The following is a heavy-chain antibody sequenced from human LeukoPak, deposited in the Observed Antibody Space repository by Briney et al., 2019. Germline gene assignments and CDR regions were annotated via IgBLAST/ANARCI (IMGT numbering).Heavy chain of an antibody. J-gene: IGHJ2*01. CDR2: ISAYNGNT. Sequence: GASVKVSCKASGYTFTIYDISWVRQAPGQGLEWMGWISAYNGNTNYAQEVQGRVSMTTDTSTTTAYLELRSLRSDDTAVYYCATSLGRGGSGNYPNYWYFDLWGRGSLVTVSS. D-gene: IGHD3-22*01. CDR3: ATSLGRGGSGNYPNYWYFDL. CDR1: GYTFTIYD. V-gene: IGHV1-18*01.